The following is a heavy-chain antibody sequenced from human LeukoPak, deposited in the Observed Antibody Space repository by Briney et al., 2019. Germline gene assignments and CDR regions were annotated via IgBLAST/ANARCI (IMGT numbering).Heavy chain of an antibody. V-gene: IGHV1-18*01. CDR3: AREAVAGTTCYYYYMDV. J-gene: IGHJ6*03. CDR2: ISAYNGNT. CDR1: GYTFTSYG. D-gene: IGHD6-19*01. Sequence: ASVKVSCKASGYTFTSYGISWVRQAPGQGLEWMGWISAYNGNTNYAQKLQGRVTMTTDTSTSTAYMELRSLRSDDTAVYYCAREAVAGTTCYYYYMDVWGKGTTVTVSS.